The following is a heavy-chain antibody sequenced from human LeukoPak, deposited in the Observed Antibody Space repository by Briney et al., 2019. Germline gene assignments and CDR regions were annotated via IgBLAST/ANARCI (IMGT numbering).Heavy chain of an antibody. CDR3: AKDYYYGQTDS. CDR1: GFPFSAYW. Sequence: GGSLRLSCAASGFPFSAYWMHWVRQAPGKGLVWVSTINTDGSVTTHADSVKGRSTISRDNAENTLYLQMNSLRGEDTAVDYCAKDYYYGQTDSWGQGTLVTASS. D-gene: IGHD3-10*01. J-gene: IGHJ4*02. CDR2: INTDGSVT. V-gene: IGHV3-74*03.